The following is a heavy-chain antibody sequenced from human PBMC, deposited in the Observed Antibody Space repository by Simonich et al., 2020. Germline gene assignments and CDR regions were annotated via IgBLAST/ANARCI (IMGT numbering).Heavy chain of an antibody. CDR2: MKPNSGNT. Sequence: QVQLVQSGAEVKKPGASVKVSCKASGYTFTSYDINWVRQATGQGLGWMGWMKPNSGNTGYEQKFKGRVTSTRNTAISTAYMELSSLRSEDTAVYYCARSRYCTNGVCYNWFDPWGQGTLVTVSS. J-gene: IGHJ5*02. D-gene: IGHD2-8*01. V-gene: IGHV1-8*03. CDR3: ARSRYCTNGVCYNWFDP. CDR1: GYTFTSYD.